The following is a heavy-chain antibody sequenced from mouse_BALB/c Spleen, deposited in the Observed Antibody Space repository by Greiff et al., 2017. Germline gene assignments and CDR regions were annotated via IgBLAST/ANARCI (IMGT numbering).Heavy chain of an antibody. J-gene: IGHJ3*01. CDR3: ARSGLFAY. Sequence: EVQLVESGPGLVKPSQSLSLTCTVTGYSITSDYAWNWIRQFPGNKLEWMGYISYSGSTSYNPSLKSRISISRDTSKNQFFLQLNSVTTEDTATYYCARSGLFAYWGQGTLVTVSA. V-gene: IGHV3-2*02. CDR2: ISYSGST. CDR1: GYSITSDYA.